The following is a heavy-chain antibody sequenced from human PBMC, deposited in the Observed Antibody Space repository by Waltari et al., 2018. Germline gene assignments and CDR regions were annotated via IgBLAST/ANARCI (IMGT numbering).Heavy chain of an antibody. CDR3: ARAGPDYYGSGSYYPYYYYYMDV. CDR1: GGSISSYY. D-gene: IGHD3-10*01. J-gene: IGHJ6*03. CDR2: IYYSGST. V-gene: IGHV4-59*01. Sequence: QVQLQESGPGLVKPSETLSLTCTVSGGSISSYYWSWIRQPPGKGLEWIGYIYYSGSTNYNPSLKSRVTSSVDTSNNQFSLKLSSVTAADTAVYYCARAGPDYYGSGSYYPYYYYYMDVWGKGTTVTVSS.